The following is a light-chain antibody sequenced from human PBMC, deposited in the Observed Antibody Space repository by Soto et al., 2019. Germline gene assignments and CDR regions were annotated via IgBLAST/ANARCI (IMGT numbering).Light chain of an antibody. J-gene: IGKJ5*01. CDR2: DAS. V-gene: IGKV1-5*01. CDR3: QKYNSY. Sequence: DFQMTQSPSTLSASVGDKVTLTCRASQRIGRWLAWYQQKPGKAPNVLIYDASSLESGVPSRFSGSGSGPELTLTISSLQPDDFATYYCQKYNSYFGQGTRLEIK. CDR1: QRIGRW.